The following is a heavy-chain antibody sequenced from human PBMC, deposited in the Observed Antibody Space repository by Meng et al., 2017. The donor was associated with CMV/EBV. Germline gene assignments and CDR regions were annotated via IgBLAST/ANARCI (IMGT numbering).Heavy chain of an antibody. Sequence: GGSLSLSCAASGVTFSSDCMHWVRQAPGKGLGLVSRINSDGSSTSYEDSVKSRFTISRDNTKNTLYLQMNSLRAEDTAVDYCASNYDLNDYSYYGMDFWGQGTTVTVSS. CDR2: INSDGSST. J-gene: IGHJ6*02. V-gene: IGHV3-74*01. CDR3: ASNYDLNDYSYYGMDF. CDR1: GVTFSSDC. D-gene: IGHD3-3*01.